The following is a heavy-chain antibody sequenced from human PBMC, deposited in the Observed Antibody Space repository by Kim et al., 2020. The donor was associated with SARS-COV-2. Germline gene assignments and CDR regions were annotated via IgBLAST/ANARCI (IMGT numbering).Heavy chain of an antibody. CDR1: GYSFTSYW. V-gene: IGHV5-51*01. CDR2: IYPGDSDT. CDR3: ARGEGMGYCSGGSCSALIGYYGMDV. D-gene: IGHD2-15*01. J-gene: IGHJ6*02. Sequence: GESLKISCKGSGYSFTSYWIGWVRQMPGKGLEWMGIIYPGDSDTRYSPSFQGQVTISADKSISTAYLQWSSLTASDTAMYYCARGEGMGYCSGGSCSALIGYYGMDVWGQGTTVTVSS.